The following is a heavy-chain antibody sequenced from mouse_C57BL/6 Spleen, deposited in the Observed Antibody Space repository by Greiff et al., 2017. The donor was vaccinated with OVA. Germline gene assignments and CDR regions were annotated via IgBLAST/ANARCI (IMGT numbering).Heavy chain of an antibody. Sequence: QVQLQQSGAELARPGASVKLSCKASGYTFTSYGISWVKQRTGQGLEWIGEIYPRSGNTYYNEKFKGKATLTADKSSSTAYMELRSLTSEDSAVYVCARSGGITTVVAHFDYWGQGTTLTVSS. V-gene: IGHV1-81*01. D-gene: IGHD1-1*01. J-gene: IGHJ2*01. CDR2: IYPRSGNT. CDR3: ARSGGITTVVAHFDY. CDR1: GYTFTSYG.